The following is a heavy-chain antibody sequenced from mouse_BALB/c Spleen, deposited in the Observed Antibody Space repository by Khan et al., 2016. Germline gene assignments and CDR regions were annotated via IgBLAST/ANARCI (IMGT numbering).Heavy chain of an antibody. CDR3: SREDNWEGFAY. V-gene: IGHV13-2*02. Sequence: VQLVETGGGLVRPGNSLKLSCVTSGFTFRNYRMHWLRQPPGKRLEWLAVITVKSDNYGANYAESVKGRFTISSDDSKSSVYLQMNRLREEDTATYYCSREDNWEGFAYWGQGTLVTVSA. CDR2: ITVKSDNYGA. D-gene: IGHD4-1*01. J-gene: IGHJ3*01. CDR1: GFTFRNYR.